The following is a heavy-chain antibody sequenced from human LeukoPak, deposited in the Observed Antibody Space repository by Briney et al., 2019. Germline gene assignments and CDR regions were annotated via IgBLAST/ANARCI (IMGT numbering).Heavy chain of an antibody. CDR1: GGSMSSGSYY. D-gene: IGHD6-13*01. CDR3: ARDPGIAAAGHYYMAV. J-gene: IGHJ6*03. CDR2: IYTSGST. V-gene: IGHV4-61*02. Sequence: SETLSLTCTVSGGSMSSGSYYWCWIRQPAGKGLEWMGRIYTSGSTNYNPSLKSRVTISVAPSKNQFSLKLSSVTAADTAVYYCARDPGIAAAGHYYMAVWGKGTTVTISS.